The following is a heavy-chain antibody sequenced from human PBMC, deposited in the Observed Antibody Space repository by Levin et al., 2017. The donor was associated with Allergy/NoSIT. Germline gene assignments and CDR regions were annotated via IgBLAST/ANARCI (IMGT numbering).Heavy chain of an antibody. CDR2: ISSSSSYT. CDR3: ARYGSGSYSYFDY. CDR1: GFTFSDYY. Sequence: PGGSLRLSCAASGFTFSDYYMSWIRQAPGKGLEWVSYISSSSSYTNYADSVKGRFTISRDNAKNSLYLQMNSLRAEDTAVYYCARYGSGSYSYFDYWGQGTLVTVSS. V-gene: IGHV3-11*03. D-gene: IGHD3-10*01. J-gene: IGHJ4*02.